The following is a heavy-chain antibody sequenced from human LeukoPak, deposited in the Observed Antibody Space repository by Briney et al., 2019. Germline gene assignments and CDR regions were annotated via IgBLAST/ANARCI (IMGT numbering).Heavy chain of an antibody. V-gene: IGHV3-23*01. D-gene: IGHD3-22*01. CDR2: ISGSGGST. J-gene: IGHJ3*02. CDR3: ARVTVVTNDAFDI. CDR1: GFTFSSYA. Sequence: GGSLRLSCAASGFTFSSYAMSWVRQAPGKGLEWVSAISGSGGSTYYADSVKGRFTISRDNSKNTLYLQMNSLRAEDTAVYYCARVTVVTNDAFDIWGQGTMVTVSS.